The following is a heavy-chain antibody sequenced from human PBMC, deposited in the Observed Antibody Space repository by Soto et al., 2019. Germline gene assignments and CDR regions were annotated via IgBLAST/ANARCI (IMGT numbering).Heavy chain of an antibody. J-gene: IGHJ6*03. CDR3: ASTSSLLWFGYYYYYMDV. CDR2: ISSSSSTI. D-gene: IGHD3-10*01. CDR1: GFTFSSYS. Sequence: SLRLSCAASGFTFSSYSMNWVRQAPGKGLEWVSYISSSSSTIYYADSVKGRFTISRDNAKNSLYLQMNSLRAEDTAVYYCASTSSLLWFGYYYYYMDVWGKGTTVTVSS. V-gene: IGHV3-48*01.